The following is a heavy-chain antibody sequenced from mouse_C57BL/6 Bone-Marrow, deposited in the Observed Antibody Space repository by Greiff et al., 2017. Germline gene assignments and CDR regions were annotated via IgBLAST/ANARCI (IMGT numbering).Heavy chain of an antibody. V-gene: IGHV1-76*01. CDR1: GYTFTDYY. J-gene: IGHJ2*01. CDR3: ARSRRLLDY. Sequence: VKLVESGAELVRPGASVKLSCKASGYTFTDYYINWVKQRPGQGLEWIARIYPGSGNTYYNEKFKGKATLTAEKSSSTAYMQLSSLTSEDSAVYFCARSRRLLDYWGQGTTLTVSS. CDR2: IYPGSGNT. D-gene: IGHD2-4*01.